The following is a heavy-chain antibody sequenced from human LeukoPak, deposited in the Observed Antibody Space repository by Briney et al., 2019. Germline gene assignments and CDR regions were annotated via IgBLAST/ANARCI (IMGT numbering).Heavy chain of an antibody. CDR1: GFTFSSYA. CDR2: ISGSGGST. CDR3: AKDDSPGKEWLEVIDY. Sequence: GGSLRLSCAAPGFTFSSYAMYWVRQAPGKGLEWVSGISGSGGSTYFADSVKGRFTISRDNSKNTLYLQMNSLRAEDTAVYYCAKDDSPGKEWLEVIDYWGQGTLVTVSS. J-gene: IGHJ4*02. D-gene: IGHD3-3*01. V-gene: IGHV3-23*01.